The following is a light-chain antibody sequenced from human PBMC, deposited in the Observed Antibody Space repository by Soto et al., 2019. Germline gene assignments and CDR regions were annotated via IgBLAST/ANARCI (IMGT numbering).Light chain of an antibody. CDR1: QSVSSN. J-gene: IGKJ1*01. CDR2: DAS. V-gene: IGKV3-15*01. CDR3: QQYTNWRT. Sequence: EIVMTQSPATLSVSPGERATLSCRASQSVSSNLAWYQQKPGQAPRLLIYDASTRATGIPARFSGSGSGTEFTLTIRSLQSEDFAGYYCQQYTNWRTFGQGTKVDIK.